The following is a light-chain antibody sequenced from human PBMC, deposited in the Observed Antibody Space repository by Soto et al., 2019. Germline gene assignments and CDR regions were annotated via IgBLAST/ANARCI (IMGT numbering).Light chain of an antibody. CDR1: QSAISN. CDR2: GAS. J-gene: IGKJ1*01. CDR3: QQYGGSPRT. Sequence: EIVMTQSPATLSVSPGERVTLSFRASQSAISNLAWYQQKPGQTPRLLIYGASSRATGIPDRFSGSGSGTDFTLTITRLEPEDFAVYYCQQYGGSPRTFGQGTKVDIK. V-gene: IGKV3-20*01.